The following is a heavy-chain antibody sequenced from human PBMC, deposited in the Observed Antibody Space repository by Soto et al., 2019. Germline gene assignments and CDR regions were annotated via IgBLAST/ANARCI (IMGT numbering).Heavy chain of an antibody. CDR3: ERERCTNGVCNGPSEC. Sequence: GGSLRLSCATSGFTFSTYAMHWVRQAPGKGLEYVSAISSNGRSTYYANSVKGRFTISRDNSKNTLYLQMDSLRAEDMDVYYCERERCTNGVCNGPSECWGKGTLVTVXS. D-gene: IGHD2-8*01. CDR2: ISSNGRST. J-gene: IGHJ1*01. CDR1: GFTFSTYA. V-gene: IGHV3-64*01.